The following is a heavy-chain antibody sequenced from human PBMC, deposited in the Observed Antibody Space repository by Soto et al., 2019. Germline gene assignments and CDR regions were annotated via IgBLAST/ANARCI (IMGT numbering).Heavy chain of an antibody. V-gene: IGHV4-39*07. CDR1: GDSIRRNDYC. D-gene: IGHD3-3*01. CDR3: ARSITIFGVVFDY. Sequence: SQPLSLTCSVSGDSIRRNDYCWAWIRQAPEKGLEWIGTIYHSGTIYYNPSLKSRVTISVDRSKNPFSLKLSSVTAAVTAVYYCARSITIFGVVFDYWGQGTLVTVSS. J-gene: IGHJ4*01. CDR2: IYHSGTI.